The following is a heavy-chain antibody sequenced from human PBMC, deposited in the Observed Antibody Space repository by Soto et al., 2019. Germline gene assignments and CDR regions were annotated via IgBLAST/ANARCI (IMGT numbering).Heavy chain of an antibody. CDR2: INPSGGST. J-gene: IGHJ3*02. D-gene: IGHD6-13*01. V-gene: IGHV1-46*03. CDR3: ASHGTAFDI. CDR1: GYAFTIYY. Sequence: ASVKVSCTASGYAFTIYYMHWVRQAPGQGLEWMGIINPSGGSTSYAQKFQGRVTMTRDTSTSTVYMELSSLRSEDTAVYYCASHGTAFDIWGQGTMVTVSS.